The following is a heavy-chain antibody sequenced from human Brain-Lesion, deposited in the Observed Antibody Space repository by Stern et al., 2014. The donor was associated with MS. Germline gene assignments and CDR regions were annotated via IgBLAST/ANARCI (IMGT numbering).Heavy chain of an antibody. CDR1: GGSVSSTSYA. Sequence: QLVESGPGLVKPSETLSLTCTVAGGSVSSTSYAWAWIRQPPGKGLEWIGTIYYSGNTYYSPSLQSRLPISLVTSQNQFSLHRGSLTAADTAVYYCAGEEDIRYCSGGSCTGNWFDPWGQGTLVTVSS. CDR2: IYYSGNT. CDR3: AGEEDIRYCSGGSCTGNWFDP. V-gene: IGHV4-39*01. J-gene: IGHJ5*02. D-gene: IGHD2-15*01.